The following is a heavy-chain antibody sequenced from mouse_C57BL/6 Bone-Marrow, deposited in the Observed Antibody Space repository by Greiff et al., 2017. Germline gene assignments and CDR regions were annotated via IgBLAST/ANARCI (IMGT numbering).Heavy chain of an antibody. CDR3: IDYDGDYAMDY. V-gene: IGHV14-4*01. Sequence: EVQLQQSGAELVRPGASVKLSCTASGFNIKDDYMHWVKQRPEQGLEWIGWIDPENGDTEYASKFQGKATITADTSSNTAYLQLSSLTSEDTAVYYCIDYDGDYAMDYWGQGTSVTVSS. J-gene: IGHJ4*01. D-gene: IGHD2-4*01. CDR1: GFNIKDDY. CDR2: IDPENGDT.